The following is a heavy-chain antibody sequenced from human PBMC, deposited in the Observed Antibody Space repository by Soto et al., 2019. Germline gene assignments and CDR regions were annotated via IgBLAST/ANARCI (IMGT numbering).Heavy chain of an antibody. D-gene: IGHD2-21*02. CDR2: ITGNGVYT. J-gene: IGHJ4*02. V-gene: IGHV3-23*01. CDR1: GFTFNNYA. CDR3: AKHRGAYCSGDCYVDF. Sequence: EVQLLESGGGLVQPGGSLRLSCAASGFTFNNYAMSWVRQAPGKGLEWVSVITGNGVYTYYADSVKGRFTISRDSSRNTLQLEMNSMRVEDSAQYYGAKHRGAYCSGDCYVDFWGQGTLVTVSS.